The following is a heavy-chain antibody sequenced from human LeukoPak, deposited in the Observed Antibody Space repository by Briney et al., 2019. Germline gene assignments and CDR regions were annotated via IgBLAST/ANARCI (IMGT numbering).Heavy chain of an antibody. D-gene: IGHD5-12*01. CDR1: GFTFSSYA. J-gene: IGHJ4*02. Sequence: TGGSLRLSCAASGFTFSSYAMSWVRQAPGKGLEWVSAISGSGGSTYYADSVKGRSTISRDNSKNTLYLQMNSLRAEDTAVYYCAKDPEWLRSPIDYWGQGTLVTVSS. CDR2: ISGSGGST. V-gene: IGHV3-23*01. CDR3: AKDPEWLRSPIDY.